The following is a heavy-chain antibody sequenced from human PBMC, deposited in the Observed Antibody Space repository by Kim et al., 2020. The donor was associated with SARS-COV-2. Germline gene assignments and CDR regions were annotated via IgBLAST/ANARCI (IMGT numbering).Heavy chain of an antibody. CDR1: GGSISSGGYY. V-gene: IGHV4-31*03. CDR3: AREVDTAIDYFDY. J-gene: IGHJ4*02. Sequence: TLSLTCTVSGGSISSGGYYWSWIRQHPGKGLEWIGYIYYSGSTYYNPSLKSRVTISVDTSKNQFSLKLSSVTAADTAVYYCAREVDTAIDYFDYWGQGTLVTVSS. CDR2: IYYSGST. D-gene: IGHD5-18*01.